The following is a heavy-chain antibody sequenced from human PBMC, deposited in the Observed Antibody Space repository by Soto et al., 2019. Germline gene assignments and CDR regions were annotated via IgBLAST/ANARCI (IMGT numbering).Heavy chain of an antibody. V-gene: IGHV3-15*07. Sequence: EVQLDQSGGGLVKPGGSLRLSCAVSDVTISNAWMNWVRQGPGKGLEWVGRIRTKTEGDTTDYAAPVKGRFTISRDDSKNTLYLQMNSLKIDDTAMYYCTTGSVEGYWGQGTLVTVS. D-gene: IGHD1-1*01. CDR1: DVTISNAW. CDR3: TTGSVEGY. CDR2: IRTKTEGDTT. J-gene: IGHJ4*02.